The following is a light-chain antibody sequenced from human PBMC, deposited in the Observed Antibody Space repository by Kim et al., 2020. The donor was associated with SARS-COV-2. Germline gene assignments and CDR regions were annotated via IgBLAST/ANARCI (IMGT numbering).Light chain of an antibody. Sequence: QSVLTQPPSVSGAPGQRVTISCTGSSSNIGAGYDVHWYHQPPGTPPKLLISGNSNRPSGVPDRFSGSKSGTSASLAITGLQAEDEGDYHCQSYDSSLSGWVFGGGTQLTVL. J-gene: IGLJ3*02. V-gene: IGLV1-40*01. CDR3: QSYDSSLSGWV. CDR2: GNS. CDR1: SSNIGAGYD.